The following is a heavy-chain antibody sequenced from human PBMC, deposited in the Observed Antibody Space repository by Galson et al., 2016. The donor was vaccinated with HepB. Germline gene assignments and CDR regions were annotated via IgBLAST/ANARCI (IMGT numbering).Heavy chain of an antibody. Sequence: CAISGDSVSNNHAAWNWVRQSPSRGLEWLGRTYYRSYWQNEYADSVKSRTTINPDTSKNQVSLQVNSVTPEDTAVYYCARVVELGRGFHVWGQGTTVTVSS. V-gene: IGHV6-1*01. CDR1: GDSVSNNHAA. CDR2: TYYRSYWQN. CDR3: ARVVELGRGFHV. J-gene: IGHJ6*02. D-gene: IGHD3-10*01.